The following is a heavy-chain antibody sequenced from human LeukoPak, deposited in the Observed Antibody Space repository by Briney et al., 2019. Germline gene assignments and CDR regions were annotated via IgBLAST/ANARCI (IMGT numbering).Heavy chain of an antibody. J-gene: IGHJ4*02. CDR3: ARVRAAHYYDY. CDR2: VSYDGSKK. D-gene: IGHD6-6*01. Sequence: GVSLRLSCAASGFSLSGYGMHWVRQAPGKGLEWVAVVSYDGSKKYYADSVKGRFTISRDNSKNTQYLEMNSLKVEDTAVYYCARVRAAHYYDYWGQGTLVTVSS. CDR1: GFSLSGYG. V-gene: IGHV3-30-3*01.